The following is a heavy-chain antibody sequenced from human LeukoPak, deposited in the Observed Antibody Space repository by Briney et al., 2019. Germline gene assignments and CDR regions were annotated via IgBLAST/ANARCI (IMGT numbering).Heavy chain of an antibody. Sequence: GGSLRLSCAASGFTFSSYGMHWVRQAPGKGLEWVAFIRYDGSNKYYADSVKGRFTISRDNAKNSLYLQMNSLRAEDTAVYYCASGGYSYGDNWFDPWGQGTLVTVSS. CDR2: IRYDGSNK. CDR1: GFTFSSYG. CDR3: ASGGYSYGDNWFDP. V-gene: IGHV3-30*02. J-gene: IGHJ5*02. D-gene: IGHD5-18*01.